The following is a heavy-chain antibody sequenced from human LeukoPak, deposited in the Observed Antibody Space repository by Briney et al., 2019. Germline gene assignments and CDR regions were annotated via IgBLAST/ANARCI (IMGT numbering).Heavy chain of an antibody. J-gene: IGHJ5*02. Sequence: PSVTLSLPCTVSGYFISRGYYWGWLRPPPGEGLGWIGNIYHSEVTYHNPSLKSRVTISVDTSKNQYSLKMSSVTAADTAVYYCTRDTGTTGEVKFVPWGQGTLVTVSS. D-gene: IGHD4-17*01. CDR3: TRDTGTTGEVKFVP. CDR1: GYFISRGYY. V-gene: IGHV4-38-2*02. CDR2: IYHSEVT.